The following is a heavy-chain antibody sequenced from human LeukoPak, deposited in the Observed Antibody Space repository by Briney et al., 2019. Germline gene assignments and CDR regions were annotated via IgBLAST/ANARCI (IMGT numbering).Heavy chain of an antibody. J-gene: IGHJ4*02. V-gene: IGHV5-10-1*01. CDR1: GYSFTSYW. D-gene: IGHD6-13*01. Sequence: GESLKISCEGSGYSFTSYWISWVRQMPGKGLEWMGRIDPSDSYTNYSPSFQGHVTISADKSISTAYLQWSSLKASDTAMYYCATRLSSSWYYFDYWGLGTLVTVSS. CDR2: IDPSDSYT. CDR3: ATRLSSSWYYFDY.